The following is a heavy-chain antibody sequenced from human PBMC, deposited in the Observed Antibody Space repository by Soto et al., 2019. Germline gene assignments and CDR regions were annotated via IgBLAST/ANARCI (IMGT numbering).Heavy chain of an antibody. CDR3: ARAQLRFLEWLSQPYYYGMDV. CDR2: INAGNGNT. J-gene: IGHJ6*02. Sequence: ASVKVSCKASGYTFTSYAMHWVRQAPGQRLEWMGWINAGNGNTKYSQKFQGRVTITRDTSASTAYMGLSSLRSEDTAVYYCARAQLRFLEWLSQPYYYGMDVWGQGTTVTVSS. D-gene: IGHD3-3*01. V-gene: IGHV1-3*01. CDR1: GYTFTSYA.